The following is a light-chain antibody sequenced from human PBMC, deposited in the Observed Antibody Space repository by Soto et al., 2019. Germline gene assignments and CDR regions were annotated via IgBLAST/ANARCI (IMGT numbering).Light chain of an antibody. CDR3: QHYNSYSEA. Sequence: DIQMTQSPSTLSGSVGDRVTITCRASQTISSWLAWYQQKPGKAPKLLIYKASTLKSGVPSRFSGSGSGTEFTLTISSLQPDDCATYYGQHYNSYSEAFGQGNKVELK. CDR1: QTISSW. J-gene: IGKJ1*01. CDR2: KAS. V-gene: IGKV1-5*03.